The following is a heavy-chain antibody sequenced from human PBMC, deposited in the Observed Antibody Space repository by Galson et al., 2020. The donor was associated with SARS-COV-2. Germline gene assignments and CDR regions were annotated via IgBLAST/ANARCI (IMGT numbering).Heavy chain of an antibody. CDR3: ATYSLVVVAPTPLRADY. CDR2: IYHSGST. V-gene: IGHV4-38-2*02. J-gene: IGHJ4*02. D-gene: IGHD2-15*01. Sequence: SETLSLTCTVSGYSISSGYFWDWIRQPPAKGLEWMGSIYHSGSTYYNPSLKSRVTISVDTSKNQFSLKLSSVTAADTAVYYCATYSLVVVAPTPLRADYWGQGTLVTGSS. CDR1: GYSISSGYF.